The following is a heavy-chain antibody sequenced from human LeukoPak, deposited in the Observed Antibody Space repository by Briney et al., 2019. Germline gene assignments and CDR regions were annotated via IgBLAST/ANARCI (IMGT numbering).Heavy chain of an antibody. CDR1: GYTFTYRY. CDR2: ITPFNGNT. V-gene: IGHV1-45*02. J-gene: IGHJ5*02. D-gene: IGHD3-10*01. CDR3: ANSPDSGGLGP. Sequence: SVKVSCKASGYTFTYRYLHWVRQAPGQALEWMGWITPFNGNTNYAQKFQDRVTVTRDRSMSTAYMELSSLRSEDTAMYYCANSPDSGGLGPWGQGTLVTVSS.